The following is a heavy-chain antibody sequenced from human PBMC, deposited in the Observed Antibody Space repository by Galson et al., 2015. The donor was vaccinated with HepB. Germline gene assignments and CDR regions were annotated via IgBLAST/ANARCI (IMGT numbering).Heavy chain of an antibody. V-gene: IGHV3-53*01. Sequence: SLRLSCEASGFIVTSNHMSWVRQAPEQGLEWVSTTYNGGNTDYADSVKGRFTISIDISNNTLYLKVNSLRAEDTAVYYCARLEDWGSYYWGRGTLVTVSS. J-gene: IGHJ4*02. D-gene: IGHD7-27*01. CDR1: GFIVTSNH. CDR2: TYNGGNT. CDR3: ARLEDWGSYY.